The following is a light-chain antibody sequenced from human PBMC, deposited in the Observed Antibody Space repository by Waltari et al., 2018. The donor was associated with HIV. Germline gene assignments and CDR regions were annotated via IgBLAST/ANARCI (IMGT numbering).Light chain of an antibody. J-gene: IGLJ2*01. Sequence: QSALTQPASVSGSPGQSITISCTRTSSDVATYKLVSWYQQHPSKAPKLMIYEVSKRPSGVSDRFSGSKSGDTSSLTISALQAEDEADYYCCSYVSNVIFGGGTKLTVL. CDR2: EVS. V-gene: IGLV2-23*02. CDR3: CSYVSNVI. CDR1: SSDVATYKL.